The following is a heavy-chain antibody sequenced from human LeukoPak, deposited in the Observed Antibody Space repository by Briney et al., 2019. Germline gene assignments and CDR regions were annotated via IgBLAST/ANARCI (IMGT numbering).Heavy chain of an antibody. V-gene: IGHV3-64D*09. CDR2: ISSNGGGT. Sequence: PGGSLRLSCSASGFTFSTYAMHWVRQAPGKGLEYVSAISSNGGGTYYADSVKGRFTISRDNSKNTLYLQMSSLRAEDTAVYYCVSLFPGYITPWGQGTLVTVSS. CDR3: VSLFPGYITP. D-gene: IGHD6-13*01. J-gene: IGHJ5*02. CDR1: GFTFSTYA.